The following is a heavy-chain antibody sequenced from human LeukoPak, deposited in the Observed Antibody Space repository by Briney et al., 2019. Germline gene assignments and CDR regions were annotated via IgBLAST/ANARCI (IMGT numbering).Heavy chain of an antibody. CDR3: ARDRGYDSSGHYS. CDR1: GYTFTSYA. CDR2: INAGNGNT. V-gene: IGHV1-3*01. D-gene: IGHD3-22*01. J-gene: IGHJ4*02. Sequence: ASVKVSCKASGYTFTSYAMHWVRQAPGQRLEWMGWINAGNGNTKYSQKFQGRVTITSDTSASTAYMEMSSLRSEDTAVYYCARDRGYDSSGHYSWGQGTLVTVSS.